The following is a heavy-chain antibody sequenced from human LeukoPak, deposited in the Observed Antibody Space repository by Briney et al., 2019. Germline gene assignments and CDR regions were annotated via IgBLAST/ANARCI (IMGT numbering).Heavy chain of an antibody. V-gene: IGHV1-8*01. Sequence: ASVKVSCKASGYTFTSYDINWVRQATGQGLEWMGWMNPNSGNTGYAQKFQGRVTMTRNTSISTAYMELSSLRSEDTAVYYCARDPYSSSWYTYYYYDMDVWGQGTTVIVSS. CDR1: GYTFTSYD. J-gene: IGHJ6*02. CDR2: MNPNSGNT. D-gene: IGHD6-13*01. CDR3: ARDPYSSSWYTYYYYDMDV.